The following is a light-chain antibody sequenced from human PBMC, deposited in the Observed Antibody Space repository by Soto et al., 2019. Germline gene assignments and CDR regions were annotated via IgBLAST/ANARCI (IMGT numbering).Light chain of an antibody. CDR2: EVS. CDR3: SSYTNINTRV. CDR1: SSDVGGYNS. Sequence: QSALTQPASVSGSPGQSITISCTGTSSDVGGYNSVSWYQQHPGKAPELMIYEVSNRPSGVSNRFSGSKSGNTASLTISGLQAEDEADYYCSSYTNINTRVFGGGTQLTVL. J-gene: IGLJ3*02. V-gene: IGLV2-14*01.